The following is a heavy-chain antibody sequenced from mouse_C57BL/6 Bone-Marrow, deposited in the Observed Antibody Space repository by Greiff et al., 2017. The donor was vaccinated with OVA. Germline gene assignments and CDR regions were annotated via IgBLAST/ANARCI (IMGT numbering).Heavy chain of an antibody. D-gene: IGHD2-1*01. Sequence: VQLQQSGAELVRPGASVKLSCTASGFNINDYYMHWVKQRPEQGLEWIGRIDPEDGDTEYDPKFQGQATMTADTSSNTAYLQLSSLTSEDSAVYYCTTCYGTPASFDYWGQGTTLTVSA. CDR3: TTCYGTPASFDY. CDR2: IDPEDGDT. V-gene: IGHV14-1*01. J-gene: IGHJ2*01. CDR1: GFNINDYY.